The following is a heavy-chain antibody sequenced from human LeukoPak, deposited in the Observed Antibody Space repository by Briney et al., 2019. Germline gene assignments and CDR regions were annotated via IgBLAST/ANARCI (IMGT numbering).Heavy chain of an antibody. J-gene: IGHJ4*02. CDR2: IKEDGSEK. V-gene: IGHV3-7*03. Sequence: GGSLILSCAASGFTFSSYWMTWVRQAPGKGLEWVANIKEDGSEKYYVDFVKGRFTISRDNAKNSLDLQMNSLRAEDTAVYYCARRGSTDYWGQGTLVTVSS. CDR1: GFTFSSYW. CDR3: ARRGSTDY. D-gene: IGHD3-10*01.